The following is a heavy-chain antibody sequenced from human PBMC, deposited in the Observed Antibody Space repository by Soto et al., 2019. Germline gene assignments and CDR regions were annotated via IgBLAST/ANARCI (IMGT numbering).Heavy chain of an antibody. CDR2: IGVYANT. V-gene: IGHV3-53*01. J-gene: IGHJ4*02. CDR1: GFTFSDYY. D-gene: IGHD1-26*01. Sequence: GGSLRLSCAASGFTFSDYYMSWIRQAPGKGLEWVSAIGVYANTYYADSVKGRFTISRDDSRNTVHLQLNSLRVDDTAVYYCAKESTVGSPGDYFDSWGQGTLVTVSS. CDR3: AKESTVGSPGDYFDS.